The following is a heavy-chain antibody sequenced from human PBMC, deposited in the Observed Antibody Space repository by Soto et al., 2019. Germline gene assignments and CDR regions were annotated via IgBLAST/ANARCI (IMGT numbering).Heavy chain of an antibody. J-gene: IGHJ4*02. CDR1: GYSFSDYY. V-gene: IGHV5-10-1*03. CDR3: ARQSPSTGSHYVLLDH. CDR2: IDPRASHP. Sequence: EVQLVQSGAEVKQPGESLRISCQGSGYSFSDYYVNWVRHLPGKGLEWMGTIDPRASHPNYSPSFQGHVTISVDESTNTAYLQWSSLKASDTAIYYCARQSPSTGSHYVLLDHWGQGTRVTVSS. D-gene: IGHD3-10*02.